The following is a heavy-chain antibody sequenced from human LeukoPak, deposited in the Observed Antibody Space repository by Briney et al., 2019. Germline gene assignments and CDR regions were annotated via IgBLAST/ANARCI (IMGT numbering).Heavy chain of an antibody. Sequence: SVEVSCKASGGTFSRYAISWVRQAPGQGLEWMGGIIPIFGTANYAQKFQGRVTITADESTSTAYMELSSLRFEDTAVYYCARSIVVVVAAGAYYYYGMDVWGKGTTVTVSS. J-gene: IGHJ6*04. D-gene: IGHD2-15*01. CDR1: GGTFSRYA. CDR3: ARSIVVVVAAGAYYYYGMDV. V-gene: IGHV1-69*01. CDR2: IIPIFGTA.